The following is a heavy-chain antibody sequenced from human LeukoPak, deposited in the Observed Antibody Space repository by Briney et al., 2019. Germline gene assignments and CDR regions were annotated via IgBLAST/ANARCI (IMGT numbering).Heavy chain of an antibody. J-gene: IGHJ4*02. D-gene: IGHD3-22*01. Sequence: SETLSLTCAVYGGSFSDYYWSWIRRPPGKGLEWIGEINHSGSTNYNPSLKSRVIISVDRTKNQFSLKLSSVTAADTAVYYCARGSYDSSGYYYFDWGQGTLVTVSS. CDR1: GGSFSDYY. CDR2: INHSGST. V-gene: IGHV4-34*01. CDR3: ARGSYDSSGYYYFD.